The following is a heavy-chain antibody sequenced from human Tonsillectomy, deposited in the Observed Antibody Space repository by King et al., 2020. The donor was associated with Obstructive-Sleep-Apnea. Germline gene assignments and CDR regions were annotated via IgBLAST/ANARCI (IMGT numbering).Heavy chain of an antibody. D-gene: IGHD6-19*01. J-gene: IGHJ6*02. CDR2: IYGDGSST. CDR3: ARDRLYGMDL. V-gene: IGHV3-74*01. CDR1: GFTFNIYW. Sequence: VQLVESGGGLVQPGGSLRLSCAASGFTFNIYWMHWVRQAPGKGPVWVSNIYGDGSSTTYADAVKGRFTISRDNAKNTLHLQMNSLRAEDTAVYYCARDRLYGMDLGGQGTTVTVSS.